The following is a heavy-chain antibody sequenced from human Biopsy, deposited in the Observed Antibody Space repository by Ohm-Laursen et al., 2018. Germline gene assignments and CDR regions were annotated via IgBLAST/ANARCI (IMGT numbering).Heavy chain of an antibody. D-gene: IGHD5-18*01. Sequence: GTLSLTCAVSSGSISGYYWTWIRQAPGKGLEFIGYVYSSGSTNYNPSLKSRATVSLDTSRNQVSLRLSSVTAADTAVYYCARGIAVVRSLDVWGQGTTVTVSS. CDR3: ARGIAVVRSLDV. J-gene: IGHJ6*02. V-gene: IGHV4-59*08. CDR1: SGSISGYY. CDR2: VYSSGST.